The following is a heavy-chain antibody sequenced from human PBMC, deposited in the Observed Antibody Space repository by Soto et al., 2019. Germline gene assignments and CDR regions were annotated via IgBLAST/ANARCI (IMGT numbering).Heavy chain of an antibody. CDR1: GFTFSSYG. CDR3: VNPASPMATIKSFDY. CDR2: MSYDGSSR. J-gene: IGHJ4*02. D-gene: IGHD2-2*01. V-gene: IGHV3-30*18. Sequence: GGSLRLSCEASGFTFSSYGMHWVRQAPGKGLEWVAVMSYDGSSRHYADSVKGRFTISRDNSNNTLYLQMHSLTPGDTAVYYCVNPASPMATIKSFDYWGRGTLVTVSS.